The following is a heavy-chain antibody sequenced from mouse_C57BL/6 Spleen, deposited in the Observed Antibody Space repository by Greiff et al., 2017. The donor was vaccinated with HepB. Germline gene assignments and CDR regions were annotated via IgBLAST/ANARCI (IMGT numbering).Heavy chain of an antibody. V-gene: IGHV1-9*01. J-gene: IGHJ3*01. Sequence: VQLQQSGAELMKPGASVKLSCKASGYTFTGYWIEWVKQRPGHGLEWIGEILPGSGSTYYNEKFKGKATFTADTSSNTAYMQLSSLTTEDSAIYYCARKGDYCGSNYTWFAYWGQGTLVTVSA. D-gene: IGHD1-1*01. CDR1: GYTFTGYW. CDR3: ARKGDYCGSNYTWFAY. CDR2: ILPGSGST.